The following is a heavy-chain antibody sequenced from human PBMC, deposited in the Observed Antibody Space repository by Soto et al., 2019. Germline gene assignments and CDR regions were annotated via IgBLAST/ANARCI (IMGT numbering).Heavy chain of an antibody. CDR1: GYSFTSYW. Sequence: GESLKISWKGSGYSFTSYWIGWVRQMPGKSLEWMGIIYPRDSVTLYIPSFQGQVTISSYMSISTAYLQCSSLKASDTAMYYCARGSRRENAVRVPAAFDIWGKGTMVTVS. CDR3: ARGSRRENAVRVPAAFDI. J-gene: IGHJ3*02. CDR2: IYPRDSVT. D-gene: IGHD6-19*01. V-gene: IGHV5-51*01.